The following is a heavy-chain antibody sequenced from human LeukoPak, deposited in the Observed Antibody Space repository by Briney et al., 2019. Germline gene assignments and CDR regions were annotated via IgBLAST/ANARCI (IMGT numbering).Heavy chain of an antibody. Sequence: GGSLRLSCAASGFIFDDYAMHWVRQAPGKGLEWVSGISASGLMTYYADSVKGRFTVSRDNSKNSLYLQMSSLTAADTAVYYCAKDRSIGTYYTFDHWGQGTLVTVSS. CDR3: AKDRSIGTYYTFDH. J-gene: IGHJ4*02. V-gene: IGHV3-23*01. CDR1: GFIFDDYA. CDR2: ISASGLMT. D-gene: IGHD1-26*01.